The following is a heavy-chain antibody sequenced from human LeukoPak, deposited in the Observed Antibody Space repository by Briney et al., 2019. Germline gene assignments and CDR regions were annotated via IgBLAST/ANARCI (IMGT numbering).Heavy chain of an antibody. CDR3: ARLSGYSSGHYYSDY. CDR1: GGSISSDY. V-gene: IGHV4-59*01. CDR2: IYYRGST. J-gene: IGHJ4*02. D-gene: IGHD3-22*01. Sequence: SETLSLTCTVSGGSISSDYWSWIRQPPGKGLEWIGYIYYRGSTNYNPSLKSRVTISVDASKNQFSLKLSSVTAADTAVYYCARLSGYSSGHYYSDYWGQGTLVTVSS.